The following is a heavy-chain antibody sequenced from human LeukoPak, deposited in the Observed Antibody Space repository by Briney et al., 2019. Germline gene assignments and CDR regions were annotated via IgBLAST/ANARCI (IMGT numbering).Heavy chain of an antibody. CDR1: GGSISAGTYF. Sequence: SSETLSLTCTVSGGSISAGTYFWAWIRQPPGKGLEWIGSIYYSGGIYYHNPSLKSRVTISVDTSKNQFSLKLSSVTAADTAVYYCARIVGATFVDYWGQGTLVTVSS. V-gene: IGHV4-39*01. D-gene: IGHD1-26*01. CDR3: ARIVGATFVDY. J-gene: IGHJ4*02. CDR2: IYYSGGI.